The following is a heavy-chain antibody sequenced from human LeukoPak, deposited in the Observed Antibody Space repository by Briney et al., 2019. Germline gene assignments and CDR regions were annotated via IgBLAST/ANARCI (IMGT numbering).Heavy chain of an antibody. Sequence: SETLSLTCYVSGDSISSSYYWGWIRQPPGKGLEWIGYMYYSGSSNYNPSLKSRVTISVDTSKNQFSLKLSSVTAADTAVYYCARAVSGYFGNWFDPWGQGTLVTVSS. CDR2: MYYSGSS. V-gene: IGHV4-59*01. CDR1: GDSISSSYY. CDR3: ARAVSGYFGNWFDP. D-gene: IGHD3-3*01. J-gene: IGHJ5*02.